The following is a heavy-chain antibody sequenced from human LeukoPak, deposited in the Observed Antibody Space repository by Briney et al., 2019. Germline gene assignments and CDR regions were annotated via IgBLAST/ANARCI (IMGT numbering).Heavy chain of an antibody. D-gene: IGHD2-15*01. CDR3: ARAPPRGHSARCCFDY. CDR2: INPSGGST. V-gene: IGHV1-46*01. CDR1: GYTFTSYY. J-gene: IGHJ4*02. Sequence: ASVKVSCKASGYTFTSYYMHWVRQAPGQGLEWMGIINPSGGSTSYAQKFQGRVTMTRDTSTSTVYMELSSLRSEDTVVYYCARAPPRGHSARCCFDYWGQGTLVTVSS.